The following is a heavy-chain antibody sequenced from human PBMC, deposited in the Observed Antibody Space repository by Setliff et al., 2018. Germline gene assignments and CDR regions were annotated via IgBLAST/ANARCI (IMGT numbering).Heavy chain of an antibody. CDR1: GGSFSGYY. J-gene: IGHJ6*02. CDR3: GRGKVLYDYVWGSYRYEDYYYGMDV. CDR2: INHSGST. Sequence: PSETLSLTCAVYGGSFSGYYWSWIRQPPGKGLEWIGEINHSGSTNYNPSLKSRVTISVDTSKNQFSLKLSSVTAADTAVYYCGRGKVLYDYVWGSYRYEDYYYGMDVWGQGTTVTVSS. V-gene: IGHV4-34*01. D-gene: IGHD3-16*02.